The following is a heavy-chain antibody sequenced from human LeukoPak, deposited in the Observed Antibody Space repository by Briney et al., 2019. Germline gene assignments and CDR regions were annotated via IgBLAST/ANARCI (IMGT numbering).Heavy chain of an antibody. CDR3: AKYLAVAGYDAFDI. D-gene: IGHD6-19*01. J-gene: IGHJ3*02. V-gene: IGHV3-23*01. Sequence: AGSLRFSCAASGLTFSSYAMSWLRQAPGKGLKWVSVISGSSGSSYYADSVKGRFTISRDNSKNTLYLQMNSLRAEDMAVYYCAKYLAVAGYDAFDIWGQGTMVSVSS. CDR2: ISGSSGSS. CDR1: GLTFSSYA.